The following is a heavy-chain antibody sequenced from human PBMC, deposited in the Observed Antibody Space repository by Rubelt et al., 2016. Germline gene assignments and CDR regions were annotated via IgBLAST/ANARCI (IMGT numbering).Heavy chain of an antibody. D-gene: IGHD2-2*01. CDR2: INHSGST. CDR3: ARLGNRPAAILAYYYYGMDV. Sequence: QVQLQQWGAGLLKPSETLSLTCAVYGGSFSGYYWSWIRQPPGKGLEWIGEINHSGSTNYNPSLKSRVTISVDTSKNQFSLKLSSVTAADTAVYYCARLGNRPAAILAYYYYGMDVWGQGTTVTVSS. V-gene: IGHV4-34*01. CDR1: GGSFSGYY. J-gene: IGHJ6*02.